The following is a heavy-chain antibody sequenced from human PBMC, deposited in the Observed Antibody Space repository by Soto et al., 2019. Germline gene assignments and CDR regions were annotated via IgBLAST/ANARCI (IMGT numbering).Heavy chain of an antibody. V-gene: IGHV3-48*03. Sequence: EVQLVESGGGLVQPGGSLRLSCAASGFTFSSYEMNWVRQAPGKGLEWVSYISSSGSTIYYADSVKGRFTISRDNAKNSLYLQMNSLRAEDTAVYYCAGNTAMVDYYYYYGMDVWGQGTTVTVSS. D-gene: IGHD5-18*01. CDR1: GFTFSSYE. CDR3: AGNTAMVDYYYYYGMDV. J-gene: IGHJ6*02. CDR2: ISSSGSTI.